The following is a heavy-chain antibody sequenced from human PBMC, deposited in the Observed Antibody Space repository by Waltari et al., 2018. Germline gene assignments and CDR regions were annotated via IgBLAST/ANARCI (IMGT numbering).Heavy chain of an antibody. Sequence: QVQLQESGPGLVKPSETLSLICSVSGGSISTHFWCGIRQPPGKTLEWIGNIYSSGSTNYNPSLTSRVTISLDMSKNQFSLKLRSVSAADTAVYYCARASYGSGSSWFDPWGQGNLVTVSS. CDR1: GGSISTHF. D-gene: IGHD3-10*01. CDR3: ARASYGSGSSWFDP. J-gene: IGHJ5*02. V-gene: IGHV4-59*11. CDR2: IYSSGST.